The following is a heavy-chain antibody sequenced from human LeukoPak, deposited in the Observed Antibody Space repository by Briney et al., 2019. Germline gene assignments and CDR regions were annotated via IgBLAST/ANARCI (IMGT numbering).Heavy chain of an antibody. J-gene: IGHJ4*02. CDR1: GYTFTGYY. D-gene: IGHD1-26*01. V-gene: IGHV1-2*02. CDR3: ARGIVGATTGD. CDR2: INPNSGGT. Sequence: ASVKVPCKASGYTFTGYYMHWVRQAPGQGLERMGWINPNSGGTNYAQKFQGRVTMTRDTSISTAYMEPSRLRSDDTAVYYCARGIVGATTGDWGQGTLVTVSS.